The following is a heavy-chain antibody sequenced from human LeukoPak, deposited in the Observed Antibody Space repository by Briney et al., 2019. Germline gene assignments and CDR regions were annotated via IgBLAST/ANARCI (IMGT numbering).Heavy chain of an antibody. J-gene: IGHJ4*02. D-gene: IGHD3-9*01. CDR2: ITGSDGSS. CDR3: AKWGDYDILTGYYVPDY. V-gene: IGHV3-23*01. Sequence: GGSLRLSCVASGFTFTNYAMSWVRQAPGKGLEWVSAITGSDGSSYYADSVKGRFTISRDNSKNTLYLQVSSLRAEDTAVYYCAKWGDYDILTGYYVPDYWGQGTLVIVSS. CDR1: GFTFTNYA.